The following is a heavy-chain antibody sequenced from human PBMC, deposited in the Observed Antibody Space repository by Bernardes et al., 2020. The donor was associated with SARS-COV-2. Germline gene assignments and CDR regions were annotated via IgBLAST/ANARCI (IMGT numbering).Heavy chain of an antibody. V-gene: IGHV3-9*01. Sequence: GGSLRLSCAASGFTYDDYAMHWVRQVPGKGLEWVSGISWSSTSIGYADSVKGRFTISRDNAKNSLYLQMNSLRAEDTALYYCAKGLGTSVIYYPMDVWGQGTTVTVSS. CDR1: GFTYDDYA. CDR2: ISWSSTSI. J-gene: IGHJ6*02. CDR3: AKGLGTSVIYYPMDV. D-gene: IGHD2-2*01.